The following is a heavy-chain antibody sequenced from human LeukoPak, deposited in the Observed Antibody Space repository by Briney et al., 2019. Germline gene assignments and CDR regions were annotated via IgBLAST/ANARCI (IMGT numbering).Heavy chain of an antibody. Sequence: GGSLRLSCAASGFTFSTYWTSWVRQAPGKGLEWVANIKQHGNEKYYVDSVKGRFTISRDNAKNSLYLQMNTLRAEDTAVYYCARGSTVVTLLGFDYWGQGTLVTVSS. V-gene: IGHV3-7*01. CDR3: ARGSTVVTLLGFDY. J-gene: IGHJ4*02. CDR1: GFTFSTYW. D-gene: IGHD4-23*01. CDR2: IKQHGNEK.